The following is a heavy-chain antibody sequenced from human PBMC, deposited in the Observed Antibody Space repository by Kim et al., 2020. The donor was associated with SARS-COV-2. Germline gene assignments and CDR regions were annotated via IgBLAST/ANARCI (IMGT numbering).Heavy chain of an antibody. D-gene: IGHD3-10*01. J-gene: IGHJ5*02. CDR3: AARIWFGELLISDP. Sequence: SVKVSCKASGGTFSSYAISWVRQAPGQGLEWMGRIIPILGIANYAQKFQGRVTITADKSTSTAYMELSSLRSEDTAVYYCAARIWFGELLISDPWGQGTLVTVSS. CDR1: GGTFSSYA. V-gene: IGHV1-69*04. CDR2: IIPILGIA.